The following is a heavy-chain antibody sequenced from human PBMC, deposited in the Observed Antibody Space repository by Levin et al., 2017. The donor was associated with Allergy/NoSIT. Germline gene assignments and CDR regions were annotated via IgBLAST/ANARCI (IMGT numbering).Heavy chain of an antibody. V-gene: IGHV3-30*18. J-gene: IGHJ3*02. Sequence: PGGSLRLSCAASGFTFSGHAMHWVRQAPGKGLEWVAVFSSDGSSRFYADSVKGRFTISRDNSKNTLYLQMNSLRAEDTAVYYCAKEADAFDIWGQGTMVTVS. CDR3: AKEADAFDI. CDR2: FSSDGSSR. CDR1: GFTFSGHA.